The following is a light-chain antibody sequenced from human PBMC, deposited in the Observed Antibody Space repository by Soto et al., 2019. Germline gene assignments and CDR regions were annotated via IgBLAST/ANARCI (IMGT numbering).Light chain of an antibody. Sequence: IRMSVTLSSLSAFVDNRFTIPCLASQSISSWLAWYQQKPGKAPKLLIYKASTLETGVPSRFSGSGSGTEFTLTISILQPDDFATYYCQHYNCFSWTFGQGTKVDIK. CDR1: QSISSW. CDR2: KAS. J-gene: IGKJ1*01. V-gene: IGKV1-5*03. CDR3: QHYNCFSWT.